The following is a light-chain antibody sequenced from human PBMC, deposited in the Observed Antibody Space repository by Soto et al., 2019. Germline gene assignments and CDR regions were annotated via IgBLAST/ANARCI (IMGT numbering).Light chain of an antibody. V-gene: IGKV3-11*01. CDR2: DAS. J-gene: IGKJ2*01. CDR1: QSISTY. CDR3: QHYNVYYMYT. Sequence: EVLLTQSPATLSLSPGESVTLSCRASQSISTYLAWYQQKSGQAPRLLIYDASYRATGIPARFSGSGSGTDFTLTISSLEPEDFATYSCQHYNVYYMYTFGQGTKVEIK.